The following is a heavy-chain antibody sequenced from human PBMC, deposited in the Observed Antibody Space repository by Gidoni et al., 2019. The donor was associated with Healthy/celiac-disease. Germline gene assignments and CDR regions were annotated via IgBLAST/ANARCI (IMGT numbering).Heavy chain of an antibody. CDR2: IYPGDSDT. CDR1: GYRFTSYW. CDR3: ARHIGAIKSSGSTPFDP. V-gene: IGHV5-51*01. Sequence: EVQLVQSGAEVKKPGESLKISCKDSGYRFTSYWIGWVRQMPGKGLELMGIIYPGDSDTRYSPSFQGQVTISADKSISTAYLQWSSLKASDTAMYYCARHIGAIKSSGSTPFDPWGQGTLVTVSS. J-gene: IGHJ5*02. D-gene: IGHD1-26*01.